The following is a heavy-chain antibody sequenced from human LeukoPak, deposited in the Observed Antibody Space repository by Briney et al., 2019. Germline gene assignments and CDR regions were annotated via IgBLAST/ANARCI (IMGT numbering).Heavy chain of an antibody. Sequence: PGGSLRLSSAASGFTFSSYWMSWVRQAPGKGLEWVANIKQDGSEKYYVDSVKGRFTISRDNAKNSLYLQMNSLRAEDTAVYYCARDDSSGWYRDAFDIWGQGTMVTVSS. J-gene: IGHJ3*02. CDR1: GFTFSSYW. CDR3: ARDDSSGWYRDAFDI. D-gene: IGHD6-19*01. CDR2: IKQDGSEK. V-gene: IGHV3-7*01.